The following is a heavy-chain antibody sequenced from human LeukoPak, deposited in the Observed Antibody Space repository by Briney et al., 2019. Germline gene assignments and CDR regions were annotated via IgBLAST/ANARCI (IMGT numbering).Heavy chain of an antibody. D-gene: IGHD3-22*01. CDR1: GGSLSGYY. V-gene: IGHV4-34*01. Sequence: KSSETLSLTCAVYGGSLSGYYWSWIRQPPGKGLEWLGEINHSGSTNYNPPLKSRVTISVDTSKKQFSLKLSSVAAADTAVYYCTRYDSDTAKLDYWGQGTLVTVSS. J-gene: IGHJ4*02. CDR3: TRYDSDTAKLDY. CDR2: INHSGST.